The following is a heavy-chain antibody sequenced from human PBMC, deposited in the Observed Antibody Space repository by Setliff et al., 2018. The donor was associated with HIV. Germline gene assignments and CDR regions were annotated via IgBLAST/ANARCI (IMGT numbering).Heavy chain of an antibody. Sequence: LRLSCAASGFTFSDHYMDWVRQAPGKGPEWVGRTTNKADSYNTNYAASVKGRFTIARDDSKKSLYLQMNSLKIEDTAVYYCVRGLGSEFEYWGQGTLVTVSS. D-gene: IGHD2-15*01. CDR1: GFTFSDHY. CDR2: TTNKADSYNT. V-gene: IGHV3-72*01. CDR3: VRGLGSEFEY. J-gene: IGHJ4*02.